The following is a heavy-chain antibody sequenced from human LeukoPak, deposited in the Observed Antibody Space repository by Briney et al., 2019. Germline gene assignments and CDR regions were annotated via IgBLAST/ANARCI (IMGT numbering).Heavy chain of an antibody. V-gene: IGHV4-38-2*02. CDR1: DDSITIYY. J-gene: IGHJ4*02. CDR2: IFHSGSV. Sequence: PSETLSLTCTVSDDSITIYYWSWIRQPPGKGPEWIGSIFHSGSVYYNPSLQSRVTISVDTSTNRFSLKLTSVTAADTALYYCARVVASTSIDSWGQGTLVTVSS. CDR3: ARVVASTSIDS. D-gene: IGHD2-15*01.